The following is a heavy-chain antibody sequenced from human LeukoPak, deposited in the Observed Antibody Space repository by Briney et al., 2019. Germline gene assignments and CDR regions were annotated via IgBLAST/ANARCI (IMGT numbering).Heavy chain of an antibody. J-gene: IGHJ4*02. D-gene: IGHD5-18*01. CDR3: ARQSNSLLDY. Sequence: PSETLSLTCTVSGDSIGSYYWSWIRQPPGKGLEWIGYINYSGSTNYSPSLKSRVTISVDTSKNQFSLKMRSVTAVDTAVYYCARQSNSLLDYWGQGTLVTVSS. CDR1: GDSIGSYY. V-gene: IGHV4-59*08. CDR2: INYSGST.